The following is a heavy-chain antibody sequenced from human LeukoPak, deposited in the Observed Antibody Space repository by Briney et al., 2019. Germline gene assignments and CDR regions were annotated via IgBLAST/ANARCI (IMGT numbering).Heavy chain of an antibody. V-gene: IGHV4-39*01. CDR3: ARRAGTAFDY. CDR2: IYYSGST. J-gene: IGHJ4*02. Sequence: SVTLSLTCTVSGGSLSSSSYYWGWIRQPPGKGLEWIGSIYYSGSTYYNPSLKSRVTISVDTSKNQFSLKLSSVTAADTAVYYCARRAGTAFDYWGQGTLVTVSS. CDR1: GGSLSSSSYY. D-gene: IGHD1-1*01.